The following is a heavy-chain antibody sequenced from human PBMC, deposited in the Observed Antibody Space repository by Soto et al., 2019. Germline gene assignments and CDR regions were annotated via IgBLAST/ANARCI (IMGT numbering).Heavy chain of an antibody. V-gene: IGHV3-23*01. J-gene: IGHJ4*02. D-gene: IGHD3-22*01. CDR1: GFTFSNYA. Sequence: GGSLRLSCAASGFTFSNYAMAWVRQAPGEGLQWVSSIGGSGSYTYYADSVKGRFTISRDNFRSTLYLQMNSLRAEDTAVYYCANDHYYDRGPDHSGQGTLVSVS. CDR2: IGGSGSYT. CDR3: ANDHYYDRGPDH.